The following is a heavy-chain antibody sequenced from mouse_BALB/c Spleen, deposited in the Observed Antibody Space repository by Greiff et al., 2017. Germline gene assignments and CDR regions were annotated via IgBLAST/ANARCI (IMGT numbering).Heavy chain of an antibody. D-gene: IGHD2-1*01. CDR2: IYPGSGST. CDR1: GYTFTDYV. CDR3: AKIYYGNLGYAMDY. Sequence: VQVVESGPELVKPGASVKMSCKASGYTFTDYVISWVKQRTGQGLEWIGEIYPGSGSTYYNEKFKGKATLTADKSSNTAYMQLSSLTSEDSAVYFCAKIYYGNLGYAMDYWGQGTSVTVSS. J-gene: IGHJ4*01. V-gene: IGHV1-77*01.